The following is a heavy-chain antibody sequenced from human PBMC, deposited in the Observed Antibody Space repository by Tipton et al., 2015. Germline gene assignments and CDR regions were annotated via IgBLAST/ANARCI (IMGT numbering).Heavy chain of an antibody. V-gene: IGHV3-33*01. D-gene: IGHD1-1*01. Sequence: SLRLSCAASGFTFSTYGMHWVRQAPGKGLEWVAFISYDGSNKYYADSVKGRFTISRDNSENTLYLQMNSLRAEDTAVHYCTRGDKMYSWNGLDAFDIWGQGTMVTVSS. CDR1: GFTFSTYG. J-gene: IGHJ3*02. CDR3: TRGDKMYSWNGLDAFDI. CDR2: ISYDGSNK.